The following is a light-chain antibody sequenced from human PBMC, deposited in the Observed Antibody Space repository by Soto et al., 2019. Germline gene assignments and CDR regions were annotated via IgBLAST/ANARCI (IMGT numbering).Light chain of an antibody. CDR1: QIVISSS. Sequence: EIVTTQSPATLSVSPGERASLSCSASQIVISSSLAWYQQNPGQAPSPLIYEASSRATGIPDRFSGSGSGTDFTLTISRLEPEDFAVYYCQQYRTFGQGTKVDIK. CDR2: EAS. V-gene: IGKV3D-20*02. J-gene: IGKJ1*01. CDR3: QQYRT.